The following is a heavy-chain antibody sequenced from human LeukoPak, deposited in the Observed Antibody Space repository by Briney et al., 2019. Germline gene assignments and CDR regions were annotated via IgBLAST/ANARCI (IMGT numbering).Heavy chain of an antibody. J-gene: IGHJ3*02. CDR2: INPSGGST. CDR3: ASEGYGGNSDAFDI. CDR1: GYTFTSYY. V-gene: IGHV1-46*01. D-gene: IGHD4-23*01. Sequence: ASVKVSCKASGYTFTSYYMHWVRQAPGQGLEWMGIINPSGGSTSYAQKFQGRVTMTRDMSTSTDYMELSSLRAEDTAVYYCASEGYGGNSDAFDIWGQGTMVTVS.